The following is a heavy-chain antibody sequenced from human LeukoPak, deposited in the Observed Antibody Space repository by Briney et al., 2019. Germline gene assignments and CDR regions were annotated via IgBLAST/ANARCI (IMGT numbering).Heavy chain of an antibody. CDR2: ISYDGSNK. CDR1: GFTFSSYG. CDR3: AKKEGSGWLYFDY. J-gene: IGHJ4*02. Sequence: GGSLRLSCAASGFTFSSYGMHWVRQAPGKGLEWVAVISYDGSNKYYADSVKGRFTISRDNSKNTLYLQMNSLRAEDTAVYYCAKKEGSGWLYFDYWGQGTPVTVSS. D-gene: IGHD6-19*01. V-gene: IGHV3-30*18.